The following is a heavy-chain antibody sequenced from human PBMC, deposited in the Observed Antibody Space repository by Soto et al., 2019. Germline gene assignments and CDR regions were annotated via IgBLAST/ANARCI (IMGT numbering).Heavy chain of an antibody. J-gene: IGHJ6*02. V-gene: IGHV1-69*06. CDR1: GGTFSSYA. Sequence: SVKVSCKASGGTFSSYAISWVRQAPGQGLEWMGGIIPIFGTANYAQKFQGRVTITAEKSTSTAYMELSSLRSEDTAVYYCARDPPWGGRYGMDVWGQGTTVTSP. CDR2: IIPIFGTA. D-gene: IGHD1-26*01. CDR3: ARDPPWGGRYGMDV.